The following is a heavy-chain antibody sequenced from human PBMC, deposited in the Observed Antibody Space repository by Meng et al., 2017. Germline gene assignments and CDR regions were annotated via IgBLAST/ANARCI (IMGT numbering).Heavy chain of an antibody. CDR3: ARDSEKTYYYGSGSYSFFDY. Sequence: GESLKISCAASGFRFSDYGMHWVRQAPGKGLEWVSFISSSSATIYYADSVKGRFTISRDNSKNTLYLQMNSLRAEDTAVYYCARDSEKTYYYGSGSYSFFDYWRQGTMVTVSS. V-gene: IGHV3-48*01. CDR1: GFRFSDYG. J-gene: IGHJ4*02. D-gene: IGHD3-10*01. CDR2: ISSSSATI.